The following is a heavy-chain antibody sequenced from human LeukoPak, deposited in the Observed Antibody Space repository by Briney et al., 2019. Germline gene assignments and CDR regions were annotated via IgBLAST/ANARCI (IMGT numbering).Heavy chain of an antibody. CDR3: ARRTVRRGAYYFDY. D-gene: IGHD3-10*02. J-gene: IGHJ4*02. Sequence: SETLSLTCTVSGGSISSYYWSWIRQPPGKGLEWIGYIYYSGSTNYNPSLKSRVTISVDTSKNQFSLKLSSVTAADTAVYYCARRTVRRGAYYFDYWGQGTLVTVSS. V-gene: IGHV4-59*08. CDR2: IYYSGST. CDR1: GGSISSYY.